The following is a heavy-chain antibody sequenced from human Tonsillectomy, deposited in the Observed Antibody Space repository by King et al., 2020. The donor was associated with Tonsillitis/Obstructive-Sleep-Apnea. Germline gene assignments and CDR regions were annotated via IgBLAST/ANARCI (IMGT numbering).Heavy chain of an antibody. D-gene: IGHD3-10*01. Sequence: VQLVESGGGLVKPGGSLRLSCAASGFTFSDAWMSWVRQAPGKGLEWVGRSKSKTDGGTTDYAAPVKGRFTISRDDLKNTVSLQMNSLKTEDTAVYYCTTELLVRVLFDYWGQGILVTVSS. J-gene: IGHJ4*02. CDR1: GFTFSDAW. V-gene: IGHV3-15*01. CDR2: SKSKTDGGTT. CDR3: TTELLVRVLFDY.